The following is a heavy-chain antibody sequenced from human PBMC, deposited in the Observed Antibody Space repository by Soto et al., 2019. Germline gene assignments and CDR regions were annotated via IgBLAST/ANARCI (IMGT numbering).Heavy chain of an antibody. CDR1: GGSISGYY. J-gene: IGHJ4*02. CDR2: IYTNGNT. V-gene: IGHV4-4*07. Sequence: SETLSLTCTVSGGSISGYYWSWIRQTAAKGLEWIGRIYTNGNTDYSPSLKSRVTMSVDTSKNQFFLKVTSVTAADTVMYYCARGGARAVAATFDFWGQGSLVTVSS. D-gene: IGHD2-15*01. CDR3: ARGGARAVAATFDF.